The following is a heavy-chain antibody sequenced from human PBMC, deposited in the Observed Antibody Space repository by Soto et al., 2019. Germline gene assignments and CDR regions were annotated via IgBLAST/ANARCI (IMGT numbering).Heavy chain of an antibody. D-gene: IGHD3-22*01. J-gene: IGHJ6*02. CDR3: TVPYYYGSSGYYPGHYYYYYGMDV. CDR1: GFTFSGSA. CDR2: IRSKANSYAT. V-gene: IGHV3-73*01. Sequence: GGSLRLSCAASGFTFSGSAMHWVRQASGKGLEWVGRIRSKANSYATAYAASVKGRFTISRDDSKNTAYLQMNSLKTEDTAVYYCTVPYYYGSSGYYPGHYYYYYGMDVWGQGTTVTVSS.